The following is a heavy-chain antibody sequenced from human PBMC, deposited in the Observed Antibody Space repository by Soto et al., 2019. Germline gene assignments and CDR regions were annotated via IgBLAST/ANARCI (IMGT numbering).Heavy chain of an antibody. J-gene: IGHJ3*02. CDR3: ATYRKFFQI. Sequence: SETKSLTCTVSGAYVRSAGYSWSWIRQPPGKGLEWIGFIYNSGSTYYNSSLKSRVTISVDRSKNHFFLNLTSVTAADTAVYYCATYRKFFQIWGQGTKVTVSS. CDR1: GAYVRSAGYS. CDR2: IYNSGST. V-gene: IGHV4-30-2*01.